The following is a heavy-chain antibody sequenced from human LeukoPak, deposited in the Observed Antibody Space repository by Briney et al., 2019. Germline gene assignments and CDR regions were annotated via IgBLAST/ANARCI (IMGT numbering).Heavy chain of an antibody. CDR3: ARDEGYCSSTSCPGHY. CDR1: GGTFSSYA. D-gene: IGHD2-2*01. J-gene: IGHJ4*02. V-gene: IGHV1-69*06. CDR2: IIPIFGTA. Sequence: SVKVSCKASGGTFSSYAISWVRQAPGQGLEWMGGIIPIFGTANYAQKFQGSVTITADKSTSTAYMELSSLRSEDTAVYYCARDEGYCSSTSCPGHYWGQGTLVTVSS.